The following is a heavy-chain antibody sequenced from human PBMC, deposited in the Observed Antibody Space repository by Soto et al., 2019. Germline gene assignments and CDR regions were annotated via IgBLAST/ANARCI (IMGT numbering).Heavy chain of an antibody. CDR1: GFTFSSDA. CDR3: ASSSPITTITKS. J-gene: IGHJ4*02. V-gene: IGHV3-30*03. CDR2: ISYDGNNK. Sequence: PGGSLRLSCEASGFTFSSDAMHWVRQAPGQGLDWVAVISYDGNNKYYADSVKGRFTISRDNSKNTLYLQMNSLRSEDTAVYYCASSSPITTITKSWGQGTLVTVSS. D-gene: IGHD5-12*01.